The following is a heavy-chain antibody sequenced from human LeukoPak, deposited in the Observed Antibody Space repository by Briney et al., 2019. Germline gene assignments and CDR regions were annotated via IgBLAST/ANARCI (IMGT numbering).Heavy chain of an antibody. J-gene: IGHJ4*02. CDR2: ISNSGAP. V-gene: IGHV4-4*07. Sequence: PSETLSLTCYVSGVSLSSDYWSWIRQSAGRRPEWIGRISNSGAPDYNPTLKSRVTMSLDMAKNQFSLNLNSVTAADTAVYYCARSEQHTYAFLRYWGRGILVTVSS. D-gene: IGHD3-16*01. CDR1: GVSLSSDY. CDR3: ARSEQHTYAFLRY.